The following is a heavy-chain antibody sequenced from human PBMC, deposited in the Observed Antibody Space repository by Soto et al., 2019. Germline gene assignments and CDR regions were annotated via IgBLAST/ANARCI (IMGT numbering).Heavy chain of an antibody. CDR1: GFTFSSYG. CDR3: AKDLRLRPIFALGERNYGMDV. V-gene: IGHV3-30*18. Sequence: QVQLVESGGGVVQPGRSLRLSCAASGFTFSSYGMHWVRQAPGKGLEWVAVISYDGSNKYYADSVKGRFTISRDYSKNTLYLQMNSLRAEDTAVYYCAKDLRLRPIFALGERNYGMDVWGQGTTVTVSS. CDR2: ISYDGSNK. D-gene: IGHD3-3*01. J-gene: IGHJ6*02.